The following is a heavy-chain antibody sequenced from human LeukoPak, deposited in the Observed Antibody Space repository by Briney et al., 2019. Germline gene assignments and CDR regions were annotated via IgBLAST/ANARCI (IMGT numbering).Heavy chain of an antibody. J-gene: IGHJ4*02. V-gene: IGHV3-30*18. CDR2: ISYDGSNK. CDR1: GFTFSSYG. CDR3: AKDEQVLRYFDWLLVKY. D-gene: IGHD3-9*01. Sequence: GGSLRLSCAASGFTFSSYGMHWVRQAPGKGLEWVAVISYDGSNKYYAGSVKGRFTISRDNSKNTLYLQMNSLRAEDTAVYYCAKDEQVLRYFDWLLVKYWGQGTLVTVSS.